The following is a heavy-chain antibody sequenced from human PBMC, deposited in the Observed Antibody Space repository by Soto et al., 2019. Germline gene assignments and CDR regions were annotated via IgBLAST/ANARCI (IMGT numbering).Heavy chain of an antibody. J-gene: IGHJ4*02. Sequence: QVQLVQSGAEVKKPGASVKVSCKASGYTFTSYGISWVRQAPGQGLEWMGWISAYNGNTNYAQKLQGRVTMTTDTSTSTAYMELRSLRSDDTAVYYCARDKRLDYVTPDLPFDYWGQGTLVTVSS. V-gene: IGHV1-18*01. D-gene: IGHD4-17*01. CDR1: GYTFTSYG. CDR3: ARDKRLDYVTPDLPFDY. CDR2: ISAYNGNT.